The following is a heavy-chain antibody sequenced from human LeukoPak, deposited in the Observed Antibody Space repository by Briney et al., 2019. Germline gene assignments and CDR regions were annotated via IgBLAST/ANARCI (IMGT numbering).Heavy chain of an antibody. J-gene: IGHJ5*02. CDR3: ARQVTYWFDP. CDR1: GGSISSYY. D-gene: IGHD3-10*01. Sequence: SETLSLTCTVSGGSISSYYWSWIRQPPGKGLEWIGYICTSGSTNYNPSLKSRVTISVDTSKNQFSLKLSSVTAADTAVYYCARQVTYWFDPWGQGTLVTVSS. CDR2: ICTSGST. V-gene: IGHV4-4*09.